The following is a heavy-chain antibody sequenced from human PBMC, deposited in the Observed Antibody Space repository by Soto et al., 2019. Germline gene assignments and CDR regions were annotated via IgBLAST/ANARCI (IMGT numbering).Heavy chain of an antibody. V-gene: IGHV1-2*04. CDR2: INPNSGGT. Sequence: QVQLVQSGAEGKKPGASVKVSCKASGYTFTGYYMHWVRQAPGQGLEWMGWINPNSGGTNYAQKFQGWVTMTRDTSISTAYMELSRLRSDDTAVYYCARDRGIAAAGADAFDIWGQGTMVTVSS. J-gene: IGHJ3*02. D-gene: IGHD6-13*01. CDR1: GYTFTGYY. CDR3: ARDRGIAAAGADAFDI.